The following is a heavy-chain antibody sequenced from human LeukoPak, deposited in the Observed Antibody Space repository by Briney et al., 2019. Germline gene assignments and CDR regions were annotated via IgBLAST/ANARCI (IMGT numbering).Heavy chain of an antibody. Sequence: SETLSLTCTVSGGSISSYYWSWIRQPPGKGLEWSGYIYYSGSTNYNPSLKSRVTISVDTSKNQFSLKLSSVTAADTAVYYCARDPAYLVGATGGFDYWGQGTLVTVSS. CDR2: IYYSGST. CDR1: GGSISSYY. J-gene: IGHJ4*02. D-gene: IGHD1-26*01. CDR3: ARDPAYLVGATGGFDY. V-gene: IGHV4-59*12.